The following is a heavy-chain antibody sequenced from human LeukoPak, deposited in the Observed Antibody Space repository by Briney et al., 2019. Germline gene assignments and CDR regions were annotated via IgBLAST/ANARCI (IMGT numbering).Heavy chain of an antibody. CDR2: ISYDGSNK. D-gene: IGHD2-21*01. Sequence: PGRSLRLSCAASGFTFSSYAMHWVRQAPGKGLEWVAVISYDGSNKYYADSVKGRFTISRDNSKNTLYLQMNSLRAEDTAVYYCACGDPLPDPWGQGTLVTVSS. J-gene: IGHJ5*02. V-gene: IGHV3-30*01. CDR3: ACGDPLPDP. CDR1: GFTFSSYA.